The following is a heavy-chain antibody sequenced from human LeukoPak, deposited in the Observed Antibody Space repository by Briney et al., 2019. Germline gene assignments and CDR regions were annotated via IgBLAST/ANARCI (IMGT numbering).Heavy chain of an antibody. CDR1: GYTFINND. V-gene: IGHV1-18*04. D-gene: IGHD6-19*01. CDR2: ISAYNGNT. Sequence: GASVKVSFKASGYTFINNDISWVRQAPGQGLEWMGWISAYNGNTNYAQKFQGRVTMTTDTSTNTPYMELRSLRSDDTAVYYCARSVVADTLSAYYFEYWGQGTLVTVSS. CDR3: ARSVVADTLSAYYFEY. J-gene: IGHJ4*02.